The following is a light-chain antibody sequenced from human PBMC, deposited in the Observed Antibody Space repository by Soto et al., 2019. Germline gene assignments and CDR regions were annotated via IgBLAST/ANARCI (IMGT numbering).Light chain of an antibody. Sequence: SYEMTSPPSVSVSPGQTARIPYSGDEVPKKDAYWYRKKLGQAPVLVIYEDNKRPSGIPERYSGSSSATMATLTISGAQVEDEADYYCYSPESSGNHKVFGGGTKLTVL. CDR1: EVPKKD. V-gene: IGLV3-10*01. J-gene: IGLJ2*01. CDR3: YSPESSGNHKV. CDR2: EDN.